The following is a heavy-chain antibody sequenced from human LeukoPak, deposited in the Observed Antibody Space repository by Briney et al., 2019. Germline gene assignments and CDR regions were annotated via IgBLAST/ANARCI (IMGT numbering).Heavy chain of an antibody. V-gene: IGHV3-30*04. D-gene: IGHD5-24*01. CDR3: ARGRWLQLSYLDY. Sequence: GRSLRLSCAASGFTFSSYAMHWVRQAPGKGLEWVAVISYDGSNKYYADSVKGRFTISRDNSKNTLYLQMNSLRAEDTAVYYCARGRWLQLSYLDYWGQGTLVTVSS. CDR2: ISYDGSNK. J-gene: IGHJ4*02. CDR1: GFTFSSYA.